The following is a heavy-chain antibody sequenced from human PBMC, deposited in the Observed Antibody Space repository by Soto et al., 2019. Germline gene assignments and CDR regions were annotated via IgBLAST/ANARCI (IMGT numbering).Heavy chain of an antibody. CDR1: GGTFSSYA. Sequence: QVQLVQSGAEVKKPGSSVKVSCKASGGTFSSYAISWVRQAPGHGLEWMGGIIPIFGTANYAQKFQGRVTMTAEESTSTAYMELSSLRSEDTAVYYCAREDFWSGYRYYGMDVWGQGTTVTVSS. CDR2: IIPIFGTA. D-gene: IGHD3-3*01. V-gene: IGHV1-69*01. CDR3: AREDFWSGYRYYGMDV. J-gene: IGHJ6*02.